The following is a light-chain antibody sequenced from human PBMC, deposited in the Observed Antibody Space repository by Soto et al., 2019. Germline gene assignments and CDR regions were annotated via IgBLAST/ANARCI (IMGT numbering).Light chain of an antibody. CDR2: YDS. V-gene: IGLV3-21*04. CDR3: QVWDGSRDHQV. CDR1: NIGSKS. J-gene: IGLJ3*02. Sequence: SYELTQPPSVSVAPGKTARITCGGNNIGSKSVHWYQQKPGQAPVLVIYYDSDRPSGIPERFSGSNSGNTATLTISRVEAGDEADYYCQVWDGSRDHQVFGGGTKLTVL.